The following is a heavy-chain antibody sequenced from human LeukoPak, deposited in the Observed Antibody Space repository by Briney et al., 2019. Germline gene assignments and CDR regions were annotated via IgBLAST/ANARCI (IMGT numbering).Heavy chain of an antibody. D-gene: IGHD3-10*01. CDR2: INPNSGGT. Sequence: ASVKVSCKASGYTFTGYYMHWVRQAPGQGLEWMGWINPNSGGTNYAQKFQGWVTMTRDTSISTAYMELRRLRSDDTAVYYCARDYYGSGSYYRWFDPWGQGTLVTVSS. CDR1: GYTFTGYY. CDR3: ARDYYGSGSYYRWFDP. J-gene: IGHJ5*02. V-gene: IGHV1-2*04.